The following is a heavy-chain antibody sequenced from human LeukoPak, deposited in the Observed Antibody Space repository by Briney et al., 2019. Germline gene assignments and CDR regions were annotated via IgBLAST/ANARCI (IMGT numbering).Heavy chain of an antibody. D-gene: IGHD3-10*01. CDR2: IYHSGST. CDR3: ARILTVRGDNDAFDI. J-gene: IGHJ3*02. CDR1: GGSISSGGYS. V-gene: IGHV4-30-2*01. Sequence: SETLSLTCAVSGGSISSGGYSWSWIRQPPGKGLEWIGYIYHSGSTYYNPSLKSRVTISVDRSKNQFSLKLSSVTAADTAVNYCARILTVRGDNDAFDIWGQGTMVTVSS.